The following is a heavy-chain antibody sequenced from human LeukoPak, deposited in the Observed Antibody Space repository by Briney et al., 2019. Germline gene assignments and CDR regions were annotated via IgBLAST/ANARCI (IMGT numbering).Heavy chain of an antibody. V-gene: IGHV3-23*01. CDR3: SIDHGGSYYGPFAFDI. J-gene: IGHJ3*02. D-gene: IGHD1-26*01. CDR1: GFTFSSYA. CDR2: ISGSGGST. Sequence: PGGSLRLSCAASGFTFSSYAMSWVRQAPGKWLEWVSAISGSGGSTYYADSVKGRFTISRDNSKNTLYLQMNSLRAEETAVYYCSIDHGGSYYGPFAFDIWGQGTMVTVSS.